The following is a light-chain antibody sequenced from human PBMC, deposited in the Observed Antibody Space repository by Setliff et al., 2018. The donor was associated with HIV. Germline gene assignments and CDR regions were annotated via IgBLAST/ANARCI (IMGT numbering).Light chain of an antibody. CDR1: SSDVGGHNS. CDR2: EVS. J-gene: IGLJ1*01. CDR3: SSYSSSRPRV. Sequence: QSVLTQPASVSGSLGQSITISCTGTSSDVGGHNSVSWYQQHPGKAPKLMISEVSNRPSGVSNRFSGSKSGNTASLTIAGLQPEDEADYYCSSYSSSRPRVFGTGTEVTV. V-gene: IGLV2-14*01.